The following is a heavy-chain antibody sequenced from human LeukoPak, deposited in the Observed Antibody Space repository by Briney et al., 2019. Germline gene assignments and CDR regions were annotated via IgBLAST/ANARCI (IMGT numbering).Heavy chain of an antibody. Sequence: GGSLRLSCAASGFTFSSYAMHWVRQAPGKGLEWVANIKQDGSEKYYVDSVKGRFTISRDNAKNSLYLQMNSLRAEDTAVYYCARLDTAMAYYYYYYGMDVWGQGTTVTVSS. CDR2: IKQDGSEK. J-gene: IGHJ6*02. CDR1: GFTFSSYA. V-gene: IGHV3-7*01. CDR3: ARLDTAMAYYYYYYGMDV. D-gene: IGHD5-18*01.